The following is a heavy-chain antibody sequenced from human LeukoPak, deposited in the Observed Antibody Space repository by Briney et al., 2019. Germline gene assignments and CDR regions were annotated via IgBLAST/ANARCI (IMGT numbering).Heavy chain of an antibody. D-gene: IGHD3-22*01. J-gene: IGHJ4*02. CDR1: GYRFSSYW. V-gene: IGHV5-51*01. CDR2: IYPGDSDT. CDR3: ARPRYYDSGGSQPYYFDY. Sequence: GESLKISCKGSGYRFSSYWIGWVRQMPGKGLDWMGIIYPGDSDTRYGPSFLGQVSISADKSISTAYLQWSSLKASDTAMYYCARPRYYDSGGSQPYYFDYWGPGTLVTVSS.